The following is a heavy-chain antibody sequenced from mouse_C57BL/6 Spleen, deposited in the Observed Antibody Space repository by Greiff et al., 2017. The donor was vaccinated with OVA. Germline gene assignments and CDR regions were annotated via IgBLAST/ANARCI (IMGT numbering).Heavy chain of an antibody. Sequence: EVKVVESGEGLVKPGGSLKLSCAASGFTFSSYAMSWVRQTPEKRLEWVAYISSGGDYIYYADTVKGRFTFSRDNARNTLYLQMSSLKSEVTAMYYCTSGGNYAMDYWGQGTSVTVSS. J-gene: IGHJ4*01. CDR1: GFTFSSYA. CDR3: TSGGNYAMDY. CDR2: ISSGGDYI. V-gene: IGHV5-9-1*02.